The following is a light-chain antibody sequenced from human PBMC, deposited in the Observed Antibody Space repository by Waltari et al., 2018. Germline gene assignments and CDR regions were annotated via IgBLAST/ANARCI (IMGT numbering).Light chain of an antibody. Sequence: QSALTQPASVSGSPGQSITISCTGTSSAVGGYNHVSWYQQIPGKAPKLMIFDVTNRPSGVSNRFSGSKSGNTASLTISGLQAEDEADYYCSSYTSSSVYVFGTGTKVTVL. V-gene: IGLV2-14*03. CDR1: SSAVGGYNH. J-gene: IGLJ1*01. CDR3: SSYTSSSVYV. CDR2: DVT.